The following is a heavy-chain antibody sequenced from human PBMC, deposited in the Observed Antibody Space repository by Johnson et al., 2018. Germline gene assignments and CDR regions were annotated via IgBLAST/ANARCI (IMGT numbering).Heavy chain of an antibody. CDR3: ARDIPQPCEIIGQGYGMDV. Sequence: VQLQESGGGLFQPGGSLRLSCAASGFTFSYYWMHWVRQVPGKGLVWVSRISFDGSITTYADSVKGRFTISRDNARATLYLEMNSLKAEDTGVYYCARDIPQPCEIIGQGYGMDVWGQGTTVTVSS. CDR1: GFTFSYYW. CDR2: ISFDGSIT. J-gene: IGHJ6*02. D-gene: IGHD3-16*02. V-gene: IGHV3-74*01.